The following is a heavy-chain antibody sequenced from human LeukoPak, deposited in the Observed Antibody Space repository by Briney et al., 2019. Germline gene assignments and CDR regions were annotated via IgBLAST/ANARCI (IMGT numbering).Heavy chain of an antibody. CDR1: GFSFSDYW. D-gene: IGHD6-19*01. V-gene: IGHV3-7*01. CDR2: IKQDGSDT. Sequence: GGSLRLSCVASGFSFSDYWMSWVRQTPRKGLEWVANIKQDGSDTNYMDSVKGRFTISRDNAKNMLYLQMNSLRAEDTAVYYCASLAVAGTGDYWGQGTLVTVSS. J-gene: IGHJ4*02. CDR3: ASLAVAGTGDY.